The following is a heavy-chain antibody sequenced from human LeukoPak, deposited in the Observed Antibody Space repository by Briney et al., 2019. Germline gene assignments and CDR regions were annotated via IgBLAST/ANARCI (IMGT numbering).Heavy chain of an antibody. CDR1: GDSTSSTGYY. CDR2: MYHSGST. V-gene: IGHV4-39*01. CDR3: ARHEHSASFYGLSWFDP. Sequence: SETLSLTCTVSGDSTSSTGYYWGWIRQPPGKGLEWIASMYHSGSTYHNPSLKSRVTISVDTSKNQLSLKLSSVTAADTAIYYCARHEHSASFYGLSWFDPWGQGTLVTVSS. J-gene: IGHJ5*02. D-gene: IGHD4-17*01.